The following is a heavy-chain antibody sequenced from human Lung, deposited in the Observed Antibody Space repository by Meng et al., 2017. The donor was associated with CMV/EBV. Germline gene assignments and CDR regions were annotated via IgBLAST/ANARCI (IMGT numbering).Heavy chain of an antibody. D-gene: IGHD6-19*01. CDR3: LGGHVAAAVPFDY. V-gene: IGHV3-66*02. CDR1: GLSVMTNY. CDR2: IYSGGTT. Sequence: GGSLRLSCAVSGLSVMTNYMSWVRQAPGKGLEWVSVIYSGGTTIYADSVKGRFTFSRDSSKNTLYLQMNHLRPEDTAVYYCLGGHVAAAVPFDYWGQGTLVXVSS. J-gene: IGHJ4*02.